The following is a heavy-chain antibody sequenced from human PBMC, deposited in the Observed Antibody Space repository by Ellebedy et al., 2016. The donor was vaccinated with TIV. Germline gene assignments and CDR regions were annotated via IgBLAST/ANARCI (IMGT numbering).Heavy chain of an antibody. Sequence: SLKISCAASGITFDDYAMHWVRQAPGKGLEWVSGISWDSGSIDYADSVKGQFTISRDNAKNSLYLQMNSLRAEDMALYYCAGYDILTGYDAFDIWGQGTMVTVSS. CDR2: ISWDSGSI. V-gene: IGHV3-9*03. J-gene: IGHJ3*02. CDR1: GITFDDYA. D-gene: IGHD3-9*01. CDR3: AGYDILTGYDAFDI.